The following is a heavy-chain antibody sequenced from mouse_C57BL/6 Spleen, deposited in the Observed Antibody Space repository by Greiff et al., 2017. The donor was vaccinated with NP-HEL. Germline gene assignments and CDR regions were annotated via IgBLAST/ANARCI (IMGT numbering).Heavy chain of an antibody. V-gene: IGHV1-80*01. CDR3: ARNGIYFDY. CDR2: IYPGEGDT. J-gene: IGHJ2*01. CDR1: GYAFSSYW. Sequence: VQLQQSGAELVKPGASVKISCKTSGYAFSSYWMNWVNQRPGKGLEWIGAIYPGEGDTNSNGKFKGKANLTAGKSSSTAYMQLSSLTSEDSAVYYCARNGIYFDYWGQGTTVTVSS.